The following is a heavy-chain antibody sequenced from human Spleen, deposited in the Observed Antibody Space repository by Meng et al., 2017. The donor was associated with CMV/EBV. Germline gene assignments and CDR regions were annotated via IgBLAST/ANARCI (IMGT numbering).Heavy chain of an antibody. Sequence: EVQLVESGGGLFKPGGSLRLSCAASGFTFSSYSMNWVRQAPGKGLEWVSSISSSSSYIYYADSVKGRFTISRDNAKNSLYLQMNSLRAEDTAVYYCARATHCGGDCYPPNFDYWGQGPLVTVYS. V-gene: IGHV3-21*01. D-gene: IGHD2-21*02. CDR3: ARATHCGGDCYPPNFDY. J-gene: IGHJ4*02. CDR1: GFTFSSYS. CDR2: ISSSSSYI.